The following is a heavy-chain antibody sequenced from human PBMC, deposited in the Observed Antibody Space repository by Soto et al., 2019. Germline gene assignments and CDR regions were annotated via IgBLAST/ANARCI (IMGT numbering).Heavy chain of an antibody. V-gene: IGHV3-23*01. D-gene: IGHD3-22*01. CDR1: GFTFNIYA. CDR2: ISRYGDFT. CDR3: AKDRYLDHDSRGYLFDN. Sequence: EVQLLESGGDLIQPGGSLRLSCAASGFTFNIYAMTWVSQAPGKGLEWVSAISRYGDFTYYAYSVEGRFTISRDNSKNTVYVQMNSLIAEDTAVYYCAKDRYLDHDSRGYLFDNWGQGTLVTVAS. J-gene: IGHJ4*02.